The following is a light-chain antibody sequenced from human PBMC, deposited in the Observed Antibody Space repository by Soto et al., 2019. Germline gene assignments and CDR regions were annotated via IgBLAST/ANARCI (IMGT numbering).Light chain of an antibody. J-gene: IGKJ1*01. Sequence: EIVLTQSPGTLSLSPGERATLSCRASQSVSSSYLAWYQQKPGQAPRLLIYGASSRATGIPDRFSSSGSGTDFTLTISRLEPEDFAVYYCQQYGGSWTFGQGTKVEIK. CDR2: GAS. CDR3: QQYGGSWT. V-gene: IGKV3-20*01. CDR1: QSVSSSY.